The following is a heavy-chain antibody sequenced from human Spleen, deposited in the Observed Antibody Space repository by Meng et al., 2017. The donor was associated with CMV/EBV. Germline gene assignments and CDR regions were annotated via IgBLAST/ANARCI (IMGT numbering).Heavy chain of an antibody. CDR1: GGSFSGFY. J-gene: IGHJ4*02. D-gene: IGHD1-26*01. CDR2: INHRGRS. CDR3: ARDLRWGAIDY. V-gene: IGHV4-34*01. Sequence: SETLSLTCAVYGGSFSGFYWSWIRQSPREGLEWIGKINHRGRSDHNPSLKSRVTISVDTSKNQFSLKLSSATAADTAVYYCARDLRWGAIDYWGQGTLVTVSS.